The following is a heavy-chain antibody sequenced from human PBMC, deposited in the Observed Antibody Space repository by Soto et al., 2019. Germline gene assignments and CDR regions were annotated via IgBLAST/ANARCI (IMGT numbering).Heavy chain of an antibody. CDR1: GFTFSSYG. V-gene: IGHV3-33*01. CDR2: IWYDGSNK. CDR3: AREAARWGFDY. J-gene: IGHJ4*02. Sequence: QVQLVESGGGVVQPGRSLRLSCAASGFTFSSYGMHWVRQAPGKGLEWVAVIWYDGSNKYYADSVKGRFTISRDNSKNTLYLQMNSLRAEDTAVYYCAREAARWGFDYWGQGTLVTVSS. D-gene: IGHD6-6*01.